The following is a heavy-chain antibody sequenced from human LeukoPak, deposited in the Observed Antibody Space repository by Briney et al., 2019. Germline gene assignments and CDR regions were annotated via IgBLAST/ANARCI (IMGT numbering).Heavy chain of an antibody. CDR2: ISNDGGIK. CDR1: GFTFSTYS. V-gene: IGHV3-30-3*01. D-gene: IGHD2-15*01. CDR3: AGGLLGCRGGSCYPTDY. Sequence: GRSLRLSCAASGFTFSTYSMHWVRQAPGKGLEWVAVISNDGGIKWTADSVKGRFTISRDNSKNTLNLQMDSLRAEDTAVYYCAGGLLGCRGGSCYPTDYWGQGTLVIVSS. J-gene: IGHJ4*02.